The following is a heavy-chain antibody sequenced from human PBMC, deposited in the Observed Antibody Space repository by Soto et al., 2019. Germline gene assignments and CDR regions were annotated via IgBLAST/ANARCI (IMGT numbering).Heavy chain of an antibody. CDR3: ATVLNREGYGGNPYLGEGYYYGMDV. CDR1: GGTFSRYA. D-gene: IGHD4-17*01. J-gene: IGHJ6*02. V-gene: IGHV1-69*01. CDR2: IIPIFVTA. Sequence: QVQLVQSGAEVKKPGSSVKVSCKASGGTFSRYAISWVRQAPGQGLEWMGGIIPIFVTANYAQKFQGRLTLTADEATSPAYRVLSRLRSEDTAVYYCATVLNREGYGGNPYLGEGYYYGMDVWGQGTTVTVSS.